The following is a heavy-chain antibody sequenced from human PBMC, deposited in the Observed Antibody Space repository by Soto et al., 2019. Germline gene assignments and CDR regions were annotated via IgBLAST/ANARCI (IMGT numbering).Heavy chain of an antibody. J-gene: IGHJ4*02. CDR3: ARMLRRTYYSDY. Sequence: SETLSLTCAVSGGSISSGGYSWSWIRQPPGKGMEWIGYIYHSGRTYYNPSLKSRVTISVDTSKNQFSLKLSSVTAADTAVYYCARMLRRTYYSDYWGQGTLVTVS. V-gene: IGHV4-30-2*01. CDR2: IYHSGRT. D-gene: IGHD2-15*01. CDR1: GGSISSGGYS.